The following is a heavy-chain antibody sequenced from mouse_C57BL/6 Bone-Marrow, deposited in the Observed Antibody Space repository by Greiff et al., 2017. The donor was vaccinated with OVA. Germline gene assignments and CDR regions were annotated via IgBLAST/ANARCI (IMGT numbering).Heavy chain of an antibody. J-gene: IGHJ2*01. Sequence: EVQVVESGGGLVKPGGSLKLSCAASGFTFSSYAMSWVRQTPEKRLEWVATISDGGSYTYYPDNVKGRFTLSRDNAKNNLYLQMSHLKSEDTAMYYCARDLSPDYWGQGTTLTVSS. CDR2: ISDGGSYT. V-gene: IGHV5-4*01. CDR3: ARDLSPDY. D-gene: IGHD2-3*01. CDR1: GFTFSSYA.